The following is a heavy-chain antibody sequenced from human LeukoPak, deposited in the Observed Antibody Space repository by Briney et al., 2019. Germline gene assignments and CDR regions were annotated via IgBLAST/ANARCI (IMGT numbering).Heavy chain of an antibody. J-gene: IGHJ6*04. V-gene: IGHV3-30*18. Sequence: GGSLRLSCAASGFTFSSYGMHWVRQAPGKGLEWVAVISYDGSNKYYADSVKGRFTISRDNSKNTLYLQMNSLRAEDTAVYHCAKDRNRELYYYYYGMDVWGKGTTVTVSS. CDR2: ISYDGSNK. CDR3: AKDRNRELYYYYYGMDV. D-gene: IGHD1-26*01. CDR1: GFTFSSYG.